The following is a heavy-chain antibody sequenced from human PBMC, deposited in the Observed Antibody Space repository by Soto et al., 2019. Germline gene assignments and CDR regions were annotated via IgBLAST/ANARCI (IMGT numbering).Heavy chain of an antibody. V-gene: IGHV3-48*02. J-gene: IGHJ4*02. CDR3: AKGPHTNVGWPYYFES. CDR1: GFSLANYP. D-gene: IGHD6-19*01. CDR2: SSPRGDTI. Sequence: PRLSCVASGFSLANYPMNWVRQTQGKGLEWISYSSPRGDTIYYADSVEGRFTISRDNARNSLSLHMSSLRDEDSALYYCAKGPHTNVGWPYYFESWGQGXPVTVYS.